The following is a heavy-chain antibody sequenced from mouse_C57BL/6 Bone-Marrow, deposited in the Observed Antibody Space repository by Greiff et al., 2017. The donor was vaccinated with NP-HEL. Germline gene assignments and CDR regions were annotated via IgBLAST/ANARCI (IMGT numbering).Heavy chain of an antibody. CDR3: AMYYYGSSPHFDY. Sequence: VQLKQSGPELVKPGASVKISCKASGYSFTDYNMNWVKQSNGKSLEWIGVINPNYGTTSYNQKFKGKATLTVDQSSSTAYMQLNSLTSEDSAVYYCAMYYYGSSPHFDYWGQGTTLTVSS. CDR1: GYSFTDYN. J-gene: IGHJ2*01. CDR2: INPNYGTT. D-gene: IGHD1-1*01. V-gene: IGHV1-39*01.